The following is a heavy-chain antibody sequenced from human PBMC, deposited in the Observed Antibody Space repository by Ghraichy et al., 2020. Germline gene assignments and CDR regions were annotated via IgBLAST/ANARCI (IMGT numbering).Heavy chain of an antibody. CDR3: AREGGRDVVVVAGADTYFDY. D-gene: IGHD2-15*01. CDR2: ISYDGSNK. CDR1: GFTFSSYA. J-gene: IGHJ4*02. V-gene: IGHV3-30*04. Sequence: LRLSCAASGFTFSSYAMHWVRQAPGKGLEWVAVISYDGSNKYYADSVKGRFTISRDNSKNTLYLQMNSLRAEDTAVYYCAREGGRDVVVVAGADTYFDYWGQGTLVTVSS.